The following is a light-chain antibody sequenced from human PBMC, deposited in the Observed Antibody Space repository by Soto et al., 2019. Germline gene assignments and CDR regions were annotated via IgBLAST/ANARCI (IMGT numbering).Light chain of an antibody. Sequence: LTHPPSSSGSPGQSVAISCTGTSSDVGGYNYVSWYQQHPGKAPKLMIYEVNKRPSGVPDRFSGSKSGNTASLTVSGLQAEDEADYYCSSYAGSSNVFGTGTKVTVL. CDR1: SSDVGGYNY. J-gene: IGLJ1*01. CDR3: SSYAGSSNV. V-gene: IGLV2-8*01. CDR2: EVN.